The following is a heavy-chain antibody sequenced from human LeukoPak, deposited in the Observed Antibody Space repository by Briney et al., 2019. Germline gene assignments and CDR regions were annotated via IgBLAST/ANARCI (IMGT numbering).Heavy chain of an antibody. CDR1: GFDLWRYA. V-gene: IGHV3-23*01. CDR2: ISDGGDGT. CDR3: VRVNYGGNSGYHFDY. D-gene: IGHD4-23*01. Sequence: GGSLRLSCAASGFDLWRYAMSWVRQAPGKGLEWVADISDGGDGTHYADSVQGRFTISRDNSKNTVFLQMVSLRDHDTAIYYCVRVNYGGNSGYHFDYWGQGTLVTVSS. J-gene: IGHJ4*02.